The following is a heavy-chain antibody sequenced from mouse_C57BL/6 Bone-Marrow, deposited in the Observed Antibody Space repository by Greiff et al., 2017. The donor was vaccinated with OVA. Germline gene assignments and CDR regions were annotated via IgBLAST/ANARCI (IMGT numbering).Heavy chain of an antibody. Sequence: QVHVKQPGAELVMPGASVKLSCKASGYTFTSYWMHWVKQRPGQGLEWIGEIDPSDSYTNYNQQFKGKSTLTVDKSSSTAYMQLSSLTSEDSAVYYCAREYYGSSYVNAMDYGGQGTSVTVSS. V-gene: IGHV1-69*01. CDR2: IDPSDSYT. D-gene: IGHD1-1*01. J-gene: IGHJ4*01. CDR3: AREYYGSSYVNAMDY. CDR1: GYTFTSYW.